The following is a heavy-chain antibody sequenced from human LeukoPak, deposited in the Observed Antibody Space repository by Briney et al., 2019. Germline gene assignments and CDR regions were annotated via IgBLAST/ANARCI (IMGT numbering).Heavy chain of an antibody. V-gene: IGHV4-34*01. D-gene: IGHD2-2*01. Sequence: SETLSLTCAVYGGSFSGYYWSWIRQPPGKGLEWIGEINHSGSTNYNPSLKSRVTISVDTSKNQFSLKLNSVTAADTAVYYCARSYCSTSCYRSAFDIWGQGTMVTVSS. J-gene: IGHJ3*02. CDR2: INHSGST. CDR1: GGSFSGYY. CDR3: ARSYCSTSCYRSAFDI.